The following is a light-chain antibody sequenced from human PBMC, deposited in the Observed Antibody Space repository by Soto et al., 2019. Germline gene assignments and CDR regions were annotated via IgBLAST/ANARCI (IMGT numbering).Light chain of an antibody. CDR3: SSYRTGGHFV. CDR1: SSDVGSYDL. Sequence: QSALTQPASVSGPPGQSIVISCNGSSSDVGSYDLVSWYLQYPGKAPKLLISEVSNRPSGVSHRFSGSKSGNTASLTISGLQAEDEADYYCSSYRTGGHFVFGTGTKVTVL. CDR2: EVS. J-gene: IGLJ1*01. V-gene: IGLV2-14*02.